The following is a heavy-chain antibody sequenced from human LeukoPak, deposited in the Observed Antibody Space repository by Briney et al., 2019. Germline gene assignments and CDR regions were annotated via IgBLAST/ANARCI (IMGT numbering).Heavy chain of an antibody. V-gene: IGHV3-33*06. J-gene: IGHJ4*02. D-gene: IGHD3-3*01. CDR2: IWYDGSNK. CDR3: AKDQDFWSGYPGSADH. Sequence: PGGSLRLSCAASGFTFSSYGMHWVRQAPGKGLEWVAVIWYDGSNKYYADSVKGRFTISRDNSKNTLYLQMNSLRAEDTAVYYCAKDQDFWSGYPGSADHWGQGTLVTVSS. CDR1: GFTFSSYG.